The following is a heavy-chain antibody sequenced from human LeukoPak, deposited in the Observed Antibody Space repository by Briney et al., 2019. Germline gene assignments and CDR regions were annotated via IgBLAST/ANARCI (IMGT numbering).Heavy chain of an antibody. Sequence: SETLSLTCAVYGGSFSGYYWSWIRQPPGKGLEWIGEINHSGSTNYNPSLKSRVTISVDTSKNQFSLKLSSVTAADTAVYYCARVRGEWLLVYCYYYYMDVWGKGTTVTVSS. CDR2: INHSGST. V-gene: IGHV4-34*01. CDR1: GGSFSGYY. J-gene: IGHJ6*03. CDR3: ARVRGEWLLVYCYYYYMDV. D-gene: IGHD3-3*01.